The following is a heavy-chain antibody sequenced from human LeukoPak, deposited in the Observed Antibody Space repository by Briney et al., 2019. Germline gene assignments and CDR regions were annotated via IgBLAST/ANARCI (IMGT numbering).Heavy chain of an antibody. D-gene: IGHD6-13*01. CDR1: GLTFSSHW. Sequence: PGGSLRLSCAASGLTFSSHWMHWVRQAPGKGLVWVSRITTDGSSTTYADSVKGRFTISRDNAKNMLYLQVNSLRAEDTAVYYCAKQASSHLEAYFDYWGQGTLVTVSS. CDR3: AKQASSHLEAYFDY. CDR2: ITTDGSST. V-gene: IGHV3-74*01. J-gene: IGHJ4*02.